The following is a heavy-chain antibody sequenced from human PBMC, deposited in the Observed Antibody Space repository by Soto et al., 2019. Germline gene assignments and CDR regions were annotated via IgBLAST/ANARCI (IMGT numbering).Heavy chain of an antibody. D-gene: IGHD2-15*01. CDR3: ARDCSGGSCYPGMDV. V-gene: IGHV3-21*01. CDR2: ISSSGYI. CDR1: GFRLSIYT. Sequence: GGCMTLSSAAAGFRLSIYTINWVRPSQGKRLEWLSSISSSGYIFSTDSVRGRFTISRDNAKNSVYLQINSLRAEDTAVYFCARDCSGGSCYPGMDVWGQGTTVTVSS. J-gene: IGHJ6*02.